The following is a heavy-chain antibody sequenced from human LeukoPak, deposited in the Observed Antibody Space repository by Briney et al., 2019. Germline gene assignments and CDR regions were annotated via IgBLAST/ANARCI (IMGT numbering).Heavy chain of an antibody. CDR1: GGSISSSNW. V-gene: IGHV4-4*02. D-gene: IGHD6-19*01. J-gene: IGHJ4*02. CDR2: IYHSGST. CDR3: ARGVPGWHYFDY. Sequence: SETLSLTCAVSGGSISSSNWWSWVRHPPGRGLEWIGEIYHSGSTNYNPSLNSRVTISVDKSKNQFSLKMSSVTAADTAVYYCARGVPGWHYFDYWGQGTLVTVSS.